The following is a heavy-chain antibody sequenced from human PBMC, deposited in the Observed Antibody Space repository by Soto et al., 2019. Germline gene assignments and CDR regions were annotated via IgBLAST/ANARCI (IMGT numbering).Heavy chain of an antibody. D-gene: IGHD4-17*01. Sequence: SETLSLTCTVSGGSISSSSNHGGWIRQPPGKGLEWIGNIYYSENTYYNPSLKSRVTISVDTSKNQFSLRLTSVTAADTAVYYCATHPPYGPLDHWGQGTRVTVSS. CDR2: IYYSENT. J-gene: IGHJ4*02. CDR1: GGSISSSSNH. CDR3: ATHPPYGPLDH. V-gene: IGHV4-39*01.